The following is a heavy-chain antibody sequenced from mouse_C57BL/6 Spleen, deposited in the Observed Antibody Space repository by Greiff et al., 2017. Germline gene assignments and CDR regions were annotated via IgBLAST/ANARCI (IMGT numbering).Heavy chain of an antibody. Sequence: VQLQQPGAELVKPGASVKLSCKASGYTFTSYWMQWVKQRPGQGLEWIGEIDPSDSYTNYNQKFKGKATLTVDTSSSTAYLQLSSLTSEDSAVYYCARGAYGSPWFAYWGQGTLVTVSA. CDR2: IDPSDSYT. D-gene: IGHD1-1*01. CDR1: GYTFTSYW. CDR3: ARGAYGSPWFAY. J-gene: IGHJ3*01. V-gene: IGHV1-50*01.